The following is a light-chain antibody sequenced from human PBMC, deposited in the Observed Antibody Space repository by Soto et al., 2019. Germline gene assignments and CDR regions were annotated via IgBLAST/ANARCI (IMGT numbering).Light chain of an antibody. CDR3: QQYDDWPTT. V-gene: IGKV3-15*01. CDR1: QSAGNF. J-gene: IGKJ1*01. CDR2: YIS. Sequence: EIVITHAQSTLSVSPCETASLSFRASQSAGNFLAWYQQKPGQAPRLLIYYISTRATGVPARVSASGSGTAFTLTITSLQSEDFGVYYCQQYDDWPTTFGQGTKVDIK.